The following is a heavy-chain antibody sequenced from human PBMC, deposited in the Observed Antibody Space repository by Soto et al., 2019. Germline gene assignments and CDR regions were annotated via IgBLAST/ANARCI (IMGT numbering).Heavy chain of an antibody. CDR2: TYSGGST. CDR3: ARDCGGGSCYPARGV. J-gene: IGHJ1*01. Sequence: EVQVVESGGGLIQPGGSLRLSCAASGFVVSETYMSWVRQAPGRGLQWVSFTYSGGSTYYAASVKGRFTISRDSARNTLYLQMNSLRVEDTAVYYCARDCGGGSCYPARGVWGQGTLVTVPS. V-gene: IGHV3-53*01. D-gene: IGHD2-15*01. CDR1: GFVVSETY.